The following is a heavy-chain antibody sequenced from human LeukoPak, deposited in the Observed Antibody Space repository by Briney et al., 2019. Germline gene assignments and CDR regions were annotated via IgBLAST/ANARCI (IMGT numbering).Heavy chain of an antibody. V-gene: IGHV4-4*07. CDR2: IYSRGT. J-gene: IGHJ5*02. D-gene: IGHD3-10*01. CDR3: ARDSGTTGEVKFDP. Sequence: SETLSLTCTVSGGSISCYYLSWIRQPAGKGLEWIGRIYSRGTTYNPSLKDRVTMSADTSRNHVSLTLNSVTAADTAVYYCARDSGTTGEVKFDPWGQGTLVTVSS. CDR1: GGSISCYY.